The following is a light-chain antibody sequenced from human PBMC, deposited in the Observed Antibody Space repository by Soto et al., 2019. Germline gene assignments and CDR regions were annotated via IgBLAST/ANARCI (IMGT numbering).Light chain of an antibody. CDR1: QEISNY. V-gene: IGKV1-33*01. CDR2: DAS. CDR3: QQYNNLPLT. Sequence: LTKSNSCLSAXVGDXGTIXXEASQEISNYLNWYQQRPGKAPKLLIYDASHWKIGVPSRFSGSGSGTDFTFTISSLQPEDIATYYCQQYNNLPLTFAGRTKVDIK. J-gene: IGKJ4*01.